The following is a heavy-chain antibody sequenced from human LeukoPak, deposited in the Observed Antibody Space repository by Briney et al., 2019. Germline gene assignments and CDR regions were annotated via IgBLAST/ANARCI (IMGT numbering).Heavy chain of an antibody. CDR2: ISAYNGNT. V-gene: IGHV1-18*01. CDR3: ARGNYYYGSGSYLPNDY. CDR1: GFTFTNYG. D-gene: IGHD3-10*01. J-gene: IGHJ4*02. Sequence: GASVKVSCKASGFTFTNYGITWVRQAPGQGLEWMGWISAYNGNTNYAQKLQGRVTMTTDTSTSTAYMELRSLRSDDTAVYYCARGNYYYGSGSYLPNDYWGQGTLVTVSS.